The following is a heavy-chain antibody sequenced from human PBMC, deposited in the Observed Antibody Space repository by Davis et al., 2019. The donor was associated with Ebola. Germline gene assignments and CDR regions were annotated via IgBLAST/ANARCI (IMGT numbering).Heavy chain of an antibody. CDR3: ARSGSYYWGFDL. CDR1: GYTFTGYY. Sequence: ASVTVSCKASGYTFTGYYMHWVRQAPAQGLEWMGWINPNSGGTNYAQKFQGRVTLTRDTSISTAYMELSSLRSDDTDVYYCARSGSYYWGFDLWGRGTLVTVSS. V-gene: IGHV1-2*02. CDR2: INPNSGGT. D-gene: IGHD1-26*01. J-gene: IGHJ2*01.